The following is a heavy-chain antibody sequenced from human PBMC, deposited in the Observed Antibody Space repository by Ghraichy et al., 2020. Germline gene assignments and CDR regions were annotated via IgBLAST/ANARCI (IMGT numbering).Heavy chain of an antibody. CDR2: ISSSSSSYI. J-gene: IGHJ4*02. V-gene: IGHV3-21*01. D-gene: IGHD4-17*01. Sequence: GESLNISCAASEFTFSGYSMNWVRQAPGKGLEWVSSISSSSSSYIYYADSVKGRFTISRDNAKNSLYLQMNSLRADDTAVYYCARVPFGDYPPYYFDYWGQGTLVTVSS. CDR3: ARVPFGDYPPYYFDY. CDR1: EFTFSGYS.